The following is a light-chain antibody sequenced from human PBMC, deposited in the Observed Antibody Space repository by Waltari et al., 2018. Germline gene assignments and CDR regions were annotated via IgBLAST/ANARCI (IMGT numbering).Light chain of an antibody. V-gene: IGKV3-15*01. CDR2: DAK. Sequence: EVVLTQSPGALSVSPGESATLSCRASRNVGSSLAWYQQTPGQAPRLLVYDAKNRATDVPARFSGSGYGTQFTLTISSLQPEDFATYYCQQGEAFPNTFGQGTKVEMK. CDR3: QQGEAFPNT. CDR1: RNVGSS. J-gene: IGKJ2*01.